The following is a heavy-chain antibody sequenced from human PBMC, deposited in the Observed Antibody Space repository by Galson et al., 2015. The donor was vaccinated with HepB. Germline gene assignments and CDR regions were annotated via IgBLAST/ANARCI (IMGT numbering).Heavy chain of an antibody. CDR3: VRIHSPTSYCSIGTCIYYYGMDV. CDR2: IDPSDCST. CDR1: GYSFTNFW. J-gene: IGHJ6*02. V-gene: IGHV5-10-1*01. D-gene: IGHD2-15*01. Sequence: QSGAEVKKPGESLRISCKGSGYSFTNFWISWVRQTPGKGLEWMGNIDPSDCSTNYSPSFQGHVTISDDKSISTASLQWSSLKASDTAMYYCVRIHSPTSYCSIGTCIYYYGMDVWGQGTTVTVSS.